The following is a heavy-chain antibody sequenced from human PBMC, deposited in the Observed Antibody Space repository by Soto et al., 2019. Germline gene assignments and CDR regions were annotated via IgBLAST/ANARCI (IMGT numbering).Heavy chain of an antibody. CDR3: ASVDTVTGACHI. V-gene: IGHV4-61*01. Sequence: QVQLQESGPRLVKPSETLSLTCTVSGGSVSSGSYYWSWIWQPPGKGLEWIGYIFYSGSTNYNHSLNSRVTISVNTSKNQFSLKLRSVTAADTAVYYCASVDTVTGACHIWGQGTLVSVSS. D-gene: IGHD5-18*01. CDR2: IFYSGST. CDR1: GGSVSSGSYY. J-gene: IGHJ3*02.